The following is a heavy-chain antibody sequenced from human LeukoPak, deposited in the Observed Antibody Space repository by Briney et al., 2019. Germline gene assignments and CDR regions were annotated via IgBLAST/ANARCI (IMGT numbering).Heavy chain of an antibody. J-gene: IGHJ4*02. V-gene: IGHV4-30-4*08. Sequence: SQTLSLTCTVSGGSISSGDYYWSWIRQPPGKGLEWIGYIYYSGSTYYNPSLKSRVTISVDTSRNQFSLKLSSVTAADTAVYYCARGNYYDSSGYLYYFDYWGQGTLVTVSS. CDR3: ARGNYYDSSGYLYYFDY. CDR2: IYYSGST. D-gene: IGHD3-22*01. CDR1: GGSISSGDYY.